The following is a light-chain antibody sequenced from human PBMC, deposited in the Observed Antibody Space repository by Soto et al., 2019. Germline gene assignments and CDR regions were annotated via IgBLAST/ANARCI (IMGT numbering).Light chain of an antibody. CDR2: KAS. J-gene: IGKJ1*01. CDR1: QSISSW. V-gene: IGKV1-5*03. Sequence: DIQMTQSPSTLSASVGDRVTITCRASQSISSWLAWYQQKPGKAPKLLIYKASSLESGVPPRFSGSGSGTEFSLTISSLQPDDFATYFCQQYKSESRTFGQGTKVEV. CDR3: QQYKSESRT.